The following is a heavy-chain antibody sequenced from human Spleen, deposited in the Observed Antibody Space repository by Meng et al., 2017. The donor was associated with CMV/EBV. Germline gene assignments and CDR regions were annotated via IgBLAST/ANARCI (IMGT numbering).Heavy chain of an antibody. Sequence: CAASGSTFTSSAMSWVRQAPGKGLEWVSAISASGGSTYHADSVKGRFTISRDNSKNTLWLQINSLRAEDTAVYYCAKQYQLLYQYFQHWGQGALVTVSS. CDR3: AKQYQLLYQYFQH. CDR1: GSTFTSSA. CDR2: ISASGGST. J-gene: IGHJ1*01. V-gene: IGHV3-23*01. D-gene: IGHD2-2*02.